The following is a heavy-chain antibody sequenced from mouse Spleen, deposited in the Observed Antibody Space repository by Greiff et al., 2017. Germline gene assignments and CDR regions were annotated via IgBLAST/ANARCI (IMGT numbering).Heavy chain of an antibody. Sequence: EVQLQQSGPELVKPGASVKISCKASGYTFTDYNMHWVKQSHGKSLEWIGYIYPYNGGTGYNQKFKSKATLTVDNSSSTAYMELRSLTSEDSAVYYCASNGYDRAYLDYWGQGTTLTVSS. CDR2: IYPYNGGT. CDR1: GYTFTDYN. CDR3: ASNGYDRAYLDY. J-gene: IGHJ2*01. V-gene: IGHV1S29*02. D-gene: IGHD2-2*01.